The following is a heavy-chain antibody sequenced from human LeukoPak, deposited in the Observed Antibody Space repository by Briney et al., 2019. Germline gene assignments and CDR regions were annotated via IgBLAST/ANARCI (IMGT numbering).Heavy chain of an antibody. J-gene: IGHJ5*02. Sequence: KPSETLSLTCIVSGGSISSGGYYWSWIRQHPGKGLEWIGYIYYSGSTYYNPSLKSRVTISVDTSKNQFSLKLCSVTAADTAVYYCASFYGDYVRWFDPWGQGTLVTVSS. D-gene: IGHD4-17*01. CDR3: ASFYGDYVRWFDP. CDR2: IYYSGST. V-gene: IGHV4-31*03. CDR1: GGSISSGGYY.